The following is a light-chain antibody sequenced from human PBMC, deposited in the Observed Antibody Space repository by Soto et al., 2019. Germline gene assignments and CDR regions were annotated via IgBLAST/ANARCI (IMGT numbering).Light chain of an antibody. CDR3: CSSAGTYTSV. Sequence: QSALTQPRSVSGSPGQSFTISCTGTSSDVGGYNYVSWYRQHPGKAPKLMIYDVTKRPSGVPDRFSGSKSGNTASLTISGLQAEDEADYYCCSSAGTYTSVFGGGTKLTVL. CDR1: SSDVGGYNY. J-gene: IGLJ3*02. V-gene: IGLV2-11*01. CDR2: DVT.